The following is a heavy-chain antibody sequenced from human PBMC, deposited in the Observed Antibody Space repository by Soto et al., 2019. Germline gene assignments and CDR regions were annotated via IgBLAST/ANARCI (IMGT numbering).Heavy chain of an antibody. CDR3: ATGYYSGRYYFDY. Sequence: SQTLSLTCAISGGGVSGNSVAWNWIRQSPARGLEWLGRTYYRSKWYNDYAVSVKSRITINPDTSRNQFSLQLNSVTPGDTAVYYCATGYYSGRYYFDYWGQGTPVTVSS. D-gene: IGHD6-19*01. CDR2: TYYRSKWYN. CDR1: GGGVSGNSVA. V-gene: IGHV6-1*01. J-gene: IGHJ4*02.